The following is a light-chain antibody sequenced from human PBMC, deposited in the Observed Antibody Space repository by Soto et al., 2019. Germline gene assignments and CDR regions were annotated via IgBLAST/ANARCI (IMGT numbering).Light chain of an antibody. CDR2: DVS. CDR3: CSFAGSYTFCV. J-gene: IGLJ3*02. CDR1: SSDVGDYNY. V-gene: IGLV2-11*01. Sequence: QSALTQPRSVSGSPGQSVTISCTGTSSDVGDYNYVSWYQQYPGKAPKLVIYDVSKWPSGVPDRFSGSKSGNTASLTISGLQAEDEADYYCCSFAGSYTFCVFGGGTKLTVL.